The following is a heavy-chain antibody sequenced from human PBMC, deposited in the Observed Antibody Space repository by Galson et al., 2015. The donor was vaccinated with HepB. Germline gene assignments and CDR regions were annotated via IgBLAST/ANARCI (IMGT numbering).Heavy chain of an antibody. CDR2: ISNDGTNQ. D-gene: IGHD6-13*01. J-gene: IGHJ6*02. V-gene: IGHV3-30*04. CDR3: ARDKDPSRSWVDGLIYYGLAV. CDR1: GFTFSNYA. Sequence: LRLSCAASGFTFSNYAMHWVRQAPGKGLEWVAVISNDGTNQFYGDSVQGRFTISRDNSRNTLHLQMNSLRAEDTAIYYCARDKDPSRSWVDGLIYYGLAVWGQGTTVTVSS.